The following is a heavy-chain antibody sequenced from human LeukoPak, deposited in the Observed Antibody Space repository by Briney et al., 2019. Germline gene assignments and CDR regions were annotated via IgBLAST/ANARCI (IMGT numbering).Heavy chain of an antibody. J-gene: IGHJ4*02. Sequence: GGSLRLSCAASGFTFSEYYMSWLRQAPGKGLEWVSHISSSGTYTKYADSMKGRFTISRDNVNNSVYLQMNSLRAEDTAVYYCARDFGSGWSYWGQGTLVTVSS. CDR2: ISSSGTYT. CDR3: ARDFGSGWSY. CDR1: GFTFSEYY. V-gene: IGHV3-11*05. D-gene: IGHD6-19*01.